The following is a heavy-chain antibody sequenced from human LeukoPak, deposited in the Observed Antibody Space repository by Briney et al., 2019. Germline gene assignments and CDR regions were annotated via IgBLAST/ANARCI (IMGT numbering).Heavy chain of an antibody. CDR3: AKDYYGSGSYRRGVLIDS. CDR1: GFTFSSYA. CDR2: ISYDGSNK. Sequence: GGSLRLSCAASGFTFSSYAMHWVRQAPGKGLEWVAVISYDGSNKYYADSVKGRFTISRDNSKNTLYLQMNSLRADDTAVYYCAKDYYGSGSYRRGVLIDSWGQGTLVTVSS. V-gene: IGHV3-30*04. J-gene: IGHJ4*02. D-gene: IGHD3-10*01.